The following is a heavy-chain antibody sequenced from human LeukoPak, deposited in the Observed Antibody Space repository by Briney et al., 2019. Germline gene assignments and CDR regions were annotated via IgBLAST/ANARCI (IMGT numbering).Heavy chain of an antibody. Sequence: SETLSLTCTVSGGSISSSSAYWGWIRQPPGKGLEWIGSIYYSKNTYYNPSLKSRVTISADTSKNQFSLTLGSVSATDTAVYYCVSPRGFSYGYFDYWGEGTLVTVSS. J-gene: IGHJ4*02. V-gene: IGHV4-39*01. CDR2: IYYSKNT. D-gene: IGHD5-18*01. CDR1: GGSISSSSAY. CDR3: VSPRGFSYGYFDY.